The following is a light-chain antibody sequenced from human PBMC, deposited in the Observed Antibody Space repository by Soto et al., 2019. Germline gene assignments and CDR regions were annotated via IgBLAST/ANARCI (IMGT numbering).Light chain of an antibody. CDR3: HHCGGSQP. V-gene: IGKV3-20*01. Sequence: EIVLTQSPGTLSLSPGERATLSCRASQSISSSNLVWYQQKPGQAPRLLIYGASSRATGILDRFSGSGSGTDFTLTISSLEPEDFAVYFCHHCGGSQPFGQGTKVETK. CDR1: QSISSSN. J-gene: IGKJ1*01. CDR2: GAS.